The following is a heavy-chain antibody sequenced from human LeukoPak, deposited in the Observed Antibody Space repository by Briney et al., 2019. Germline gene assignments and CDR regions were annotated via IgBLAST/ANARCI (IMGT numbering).Heavy chain of an antibody. CDR3: ARANGGGAYYPFDY. J-gene: IGHJ4*02. Sequence: SETLSLTCAVSGGSISSSNWWSWARQPPGKGLEWIGEIYHSGSTNYNPSLKSRVTISVDKSKNQFSLKLSSVTAADTAVYYCARANGGGAYYPFDYWGQGALVTVSS. CDR2: IYHSGST. CDR1: GGSISSSNW. D-gene: IGHD2-21*02. V-gene: IGHV4-4*02.